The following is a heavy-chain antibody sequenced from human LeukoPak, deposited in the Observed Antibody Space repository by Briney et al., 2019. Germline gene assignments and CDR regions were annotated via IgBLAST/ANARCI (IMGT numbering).Heavy chain of an antibody. J-gene: IGHJ6*03. D-gene: IGHD6-13*01. CDR2: IYHSGST. CDR3: ARREGIAAARGYMDV. V-gene: IGHV4-59*08. CDR1: GGSISSYY. Sequence: SETLSLTCTVSGGSISSYYWSWIRQPPGKGLEWIGYIYHSGSTNYNPSLKSRVTISVDTSKNQFSLKLSSVTAADTAVYYCARREGIAAARGYMDVWGKGTTVTVSS.